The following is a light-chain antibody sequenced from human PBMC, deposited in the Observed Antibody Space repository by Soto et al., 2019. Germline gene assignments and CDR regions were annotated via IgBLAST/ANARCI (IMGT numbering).Light chain of an antibody. CDR3: QQSFSPPYT. CDR1: QSLSSR. V-gene: IGKV1-39*01. J-gene: IGKJ2*01. Sequence: IHMTQSPSSLSASVGDRVTITCRASQSLSSRLTWYQQKPGEAPKLLIYETSSLHSGVPSRFSGSGSETDFTLTITSLQPEDFATYYCQQSFSPPYTFGQGTKLEIK. CDR2: ETS.